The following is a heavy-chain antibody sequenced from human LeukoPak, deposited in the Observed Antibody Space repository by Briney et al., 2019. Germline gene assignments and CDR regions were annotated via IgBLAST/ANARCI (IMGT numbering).Heavy chain of an antibody. CDR3: ARKRGIVGARADYYYYGMDV. CDR2: INPNSGGT. J-gene: IGHJ6*02. V-gene: IGHV1-2*06. Sequence: GGSLRLSCAASGFTFSSYAMHWVRQAPGQGLEWMGRINPNSGGTNYAQKFQGRVTMTRDTSISTAYMELSRLRSDDTAVYYCARKRGIVGARADYYYYGMDVWGQGTTVTVSS. CDR1: GFTFSSYA. D-gene: IGHD1-26*01.